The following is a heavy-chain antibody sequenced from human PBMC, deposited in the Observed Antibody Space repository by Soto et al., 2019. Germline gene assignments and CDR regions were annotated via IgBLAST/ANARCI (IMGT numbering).Heavy chain of an antibody. CDR3: ARAGIPGTSTLEGMDV. Sequence: SQTLSLTCAISGDSVSSNSAAWNWIRQSPSRGLEWLGRTYYRSKWYNDYAVSVKSRITINPDTSKNQFSLQLNSVTPEDTAVYYCARAGIPGTSTLEGMDVWGQGTTVTVYS. V-gene: IGHV6-1*01. D-gene: IGHD1-20*01. CDR1: GDSVSSNSAA. CDR2: TYYRSKWYN. J-gene: IGHJ6*02.